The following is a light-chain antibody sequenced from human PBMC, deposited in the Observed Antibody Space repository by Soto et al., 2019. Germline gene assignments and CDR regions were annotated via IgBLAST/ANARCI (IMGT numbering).Light chain of an antibody. J-gene: IGKJ4*01. CDR3: QQYGGLPLT. Sequence: EIVVTQSPATLSVSPGERATLSCRASQSVGNNFAWYQQKPGQAPRLLIFATSTRATGVPARFSGSGSGTDFTLTISSLQSEDFAVYYCQQYGGLPLTFGGGAKVEIE. V-gene: IGKV3-15*01. CDR2: ATS. CDR1: QSVGNN.